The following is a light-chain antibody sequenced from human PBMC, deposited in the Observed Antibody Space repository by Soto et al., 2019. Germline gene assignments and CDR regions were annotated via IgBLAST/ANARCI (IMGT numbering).Light chain of an antibody. CDR1: QSVSSN. Sequence: EIVMTQSPATLSVSPGERATLSCRASQSVSSNLAWYQQKPGQAPRLLIYGASTRATGIPARFSGSGSGTEFTLTISSLQSEDFAVYYCQQYNNWLWTFGQGTKEE. J-gene: IGKJ1*01. CDR2: GAS. V-gene: IGKV3-15*01. CDR3: QQYNNWLWT.